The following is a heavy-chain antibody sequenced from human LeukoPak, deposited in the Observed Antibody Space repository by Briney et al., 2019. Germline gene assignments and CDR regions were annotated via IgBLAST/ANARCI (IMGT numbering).Heavy chain of an antibody. Sequence: ASVKVSCKASGYTFTSYAMHWVRQAPGQRLEWMGWINAGNGNTKYSQEFQGRVTITRDTSPSTAYMELSSLRSEDMAVYYCARDGAARPDYYYYMDVWGKGTTVTVSS. V-gene: IGHV1-3*03. CDR1: GYTFTSYA. J-gene: IGHJ6*03. CDR2: INAGNGNT. D-gene: IGHD6-6*01. CDR3: ARDGAARPDYYYYMDV.